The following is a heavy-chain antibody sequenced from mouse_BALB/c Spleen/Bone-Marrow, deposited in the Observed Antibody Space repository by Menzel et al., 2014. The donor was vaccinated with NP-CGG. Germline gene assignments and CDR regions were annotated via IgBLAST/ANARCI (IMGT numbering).Heavy chain of an antibody. V-gene: IGHV2-9*02. CDR3: ARGGYVYDGTFAY. CDR2: IWAGGSA. J-gene: IGHJ3*01. Sequence: VKLVESGPGLVAPSQSLSITCTVSGFSLTSYGVHWIRPPPGKGLEWLGVIWAGGSANYKSALMSRLSISKDNSKSQVFLKMNSLQTDDTAMYYCARGGYVYDGTFAYWGQGTLVTVSA. CDR1: GFSLTSYG. D-gene: IGHD2-2*01.